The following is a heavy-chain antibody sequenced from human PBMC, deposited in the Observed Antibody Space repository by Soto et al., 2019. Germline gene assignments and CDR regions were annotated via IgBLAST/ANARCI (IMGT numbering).Heavy chain of an antibody. Sequence: GGSLRLSCAASGFTFSNAWMNWVRQAPGKGLEWVGRIKSKTDGGTTDYAAPVKGRFTISRDDSKNTLYLQMNSLKTEDTAVYYCTTTTGGSPDYYYYGMDVWGQGTTVTVSS. D-gene: IGHD3-16*01. CDR2: IKSKTDGGTT. CDR3: TTTTGGSPDYYYYGMDV. J-gene: IGHJ6*02. CDR1: GFTFSNAW. V-gene: IGHV3-15*07.